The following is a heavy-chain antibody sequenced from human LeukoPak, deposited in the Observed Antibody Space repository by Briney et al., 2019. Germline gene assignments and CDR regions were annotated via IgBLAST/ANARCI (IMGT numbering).Heavy chain of an antibody. V-gene: IGHV4-39*01. J-gene: IGHJ4*02. CDR1: GGSISSSSYY. CDR2: IYYSGST. D-gene: IGHD2-2*01. Sequence: SETLSLTCTVSGGSISSSSYYWGWIRQPPGKGLEWIGSIYYSGSTYYNPSLKSRVTISVDTSKNQFSLKLSSMTAADTAVYYCARHLVVPAASRGFDYWGQGTLVTVSS. CDR3: ARHLVVPAASRGFDY.